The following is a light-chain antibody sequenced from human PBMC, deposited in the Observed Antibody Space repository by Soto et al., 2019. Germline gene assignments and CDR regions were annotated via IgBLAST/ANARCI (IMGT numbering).Light chain of an antibody. CDR2: DAS. Sequence: DIQMTQSPSSLSASVGDRVTITCQASQDISNYLNWYQQKLGKAPKLLIYDASNLETGVPSRFSGSGSGTDFTLTISSLQPEDSGTYYCQHYDSLPLSFGPGNKVHLK. J-gene: IGKJ3*01. CDR3: QHYDSLPLS. V-gene: IGKV1-33*01. CDR1: QDISNY.